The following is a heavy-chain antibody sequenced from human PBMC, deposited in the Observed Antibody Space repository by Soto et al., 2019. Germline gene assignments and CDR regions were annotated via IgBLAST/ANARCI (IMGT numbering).Heavy chain of an antibody. V-gene: IGHV3-23*01. D-gene: IGHD3-22*01. Sequence: GGSLRLSCAASGFTFSTFAMSWVRQTPGKGLEWVSSISGSPSSTYYADSVRGRFTISRDNSKKTLFLQMSSLRAEDTAIYYCAKDGYDSGGDLYYFDYWGQGTLVTVSS. J-gene: IGHJ4*02. CDR1: GFTFSTFA. CDR2: ISGSPSST. CDR3: AKDGYDSGGDLYYFDY.